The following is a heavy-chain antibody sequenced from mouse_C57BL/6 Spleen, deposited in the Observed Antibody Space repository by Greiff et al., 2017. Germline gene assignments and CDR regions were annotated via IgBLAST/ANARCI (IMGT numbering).Heavy chain of an antibody. CDR2: IYPRSGNT. J-gene: IGHJ1*03. CDR3: AREDIYEDDEVYFDV. V-gene: IGHV1-81*01. CDR1: GYTFTSYG. Sequence: QVKLQQSGAELARPGASVKLSCKASGYTFTSYGISWVKQRTGQGLERIGEIYPRSGNTYYNEKFKGKTTLTAVNSSSTAYMELRSLTSEDSAVYDCAREDIYEDDEVYFDVWSTSTKVTVS. D-gene: IGHD2-4*01.